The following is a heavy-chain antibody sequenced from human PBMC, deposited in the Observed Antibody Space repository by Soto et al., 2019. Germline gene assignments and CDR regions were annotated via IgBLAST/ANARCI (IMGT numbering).Heavy chain of an antibody. CDR2: IRRGGGEE. Sequence: DVQLMESGGCLVQPGGSLRLSCAASGFTFSYYWMTWVRQAPGKGLEWVANIRRGGGEEHYVDSVKGRFSVSRDNAKXXXXXXXXXXXXXXXXXXXXXXXATYRDSSFYYDVFDIWGQGTMVTVSS. J-gene: IGHJ3*02. V-gene: IGHV3-7*02. CDR1: GFTFSYYW. CDR3: XXXATYRDSSFYYDVFDI. D-gene: IGHD3-22*01.